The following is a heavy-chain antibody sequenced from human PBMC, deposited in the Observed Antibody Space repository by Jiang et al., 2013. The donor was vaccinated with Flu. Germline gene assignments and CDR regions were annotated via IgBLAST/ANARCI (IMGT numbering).Heavy chain of an antibody. CDR2: IIPIFDTT. Sequence: SGAEVKKPGSSVRVSCKASGGFSYAISWVRQAPGQGLEWMGGIIPIFDTTKYAQKFQGRVTITVDKSTSTAYMELSSLRSEDTAVYYCAKDRTGYSYGLFDYWGQGTLVTVSS. J-gene: IGHJ4*02. CDR3: AKDRTGYSYGLFDY. CDR1: GGFSYA. D-gene: IGHD5-18*01. V-gene: IGHV1-69*06.